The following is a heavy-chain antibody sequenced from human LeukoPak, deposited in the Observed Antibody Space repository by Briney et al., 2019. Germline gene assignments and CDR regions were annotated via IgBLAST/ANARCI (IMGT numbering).Heavy chain of an antibody. CDR3: ARDRRSYSSSWLVSWFDP. D-gene: IGHD6-13*01. CDR1: EFTFSSYA. CDR2: ISYDGSNK. J-gene: IGHJ5*02. Sequence: QSGGSLRLSCAASEFTFSSYAMHWVRQAPGKGLEWVAVISYDGSNKYYADSVKGRFTISRDNSKNTLYLQMNSLRAEDTAVYYCARDRRSYSSSWLVSWFDPWGQGTLVTVSS. V-gene: IGHV3-30-3*01.